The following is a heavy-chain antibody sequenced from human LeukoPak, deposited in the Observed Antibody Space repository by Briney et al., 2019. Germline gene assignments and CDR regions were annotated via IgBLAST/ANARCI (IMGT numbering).Heavy chain of an antibody. CDR2: IYPGDSDT. CDR1: GYSFTGYW. Sequence: GESLKISCKGSGYSFTGYWIAWVRQMPGKGLEWVGIIYPGDSDTRYSPSFQGQITISADKSISTAYLQWSSLKASDTAMYYCARRRGWDYDSSGYDFDYWGQGTLVTVSS. J-gene: IGHJ4*02. D-gene: IGHD3-22*01. V-gene: IGHV5-51*01. CDR3: ARRRGWDYDSSGYDFDY.